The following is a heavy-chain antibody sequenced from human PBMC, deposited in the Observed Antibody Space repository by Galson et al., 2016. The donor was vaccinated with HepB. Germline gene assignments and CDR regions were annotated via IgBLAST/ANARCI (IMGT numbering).Heavy chain of an antibody. CDR1: GFTVSNNY. CDR3: AREGLGDGYNSLNYYSYYMDV. Sequence: SLRLSCAASGFTVSNNYMRWVRQAPGKGLEWVSSISSSSTYIYYADSVKGRFTISRANAKNSLYLQMDSLRAEDTAVYYCAREGLGDGYNSLNYYSYYMDVWGKGTTVTVSS. CDR2: ISSSSTYI. V-gene: IGHV3-21*01. J-gene: IGHJ6*03. D-gene: IGHD5-24*01.